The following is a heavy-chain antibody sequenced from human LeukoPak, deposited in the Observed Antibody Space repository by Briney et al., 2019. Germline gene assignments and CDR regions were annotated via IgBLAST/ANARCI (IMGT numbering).Heavy chain of an antibody. Sequence: ASVKVSCKASGYTFNRHGIAWVRQAPGQGLEWMGWISAYNGDTKYAQKFQGRVTMTTDTSTSTAYMELRSLRSDDTAVYYCARDPSNTSGWYIYFDYWGQGTLVTVSS. CDR2: ISAYNGDT. D-gene: IGHD6-19*01. J-gene: IGHJ4*02. CDR3: ARDPSNTSGWYIYFDY. CDR1: GYTFNRHG. V-gene: IGHV1-18*01.